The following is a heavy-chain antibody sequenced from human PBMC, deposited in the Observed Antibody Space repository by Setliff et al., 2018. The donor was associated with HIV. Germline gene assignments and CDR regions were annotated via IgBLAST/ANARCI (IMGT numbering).Heavy chain of an antibody. CDR1: GGSISSYY. D-gene: IGHD3-22*01. J-gene: IGHJ5*02. Sequence: PETLSLTCTVSGGSISSYYWSWIRQPPGKGLEWIGYINTSGTTNYNPSLKSRVTISVDTSKNQFSLKLSSVTAADTAVYFCAKQTYYYDNSGHNWFDPWGQGTLVTVSS. V-gene: IGHV4-4*09. CDR3: AKQTYYYDNSGHNWFDP. CDR2: INTSGTT.